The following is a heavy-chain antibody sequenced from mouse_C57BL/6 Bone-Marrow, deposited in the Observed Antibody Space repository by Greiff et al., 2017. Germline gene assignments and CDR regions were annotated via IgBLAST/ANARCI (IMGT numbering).Heavy chain of an antibody. Sequence: QVQLQQPGAELVKPGASVKLSCKASGYTFTSYWMQWVKQRPGQGLEWIGEIDPSDSYTNYNQKFKGQATLTVDTSSSTAYMQLSSLTSEDSAVYDGARENYYGSSQYYFDYGGQGTTLTVSS. D-gene: IGHD1-1*01. CDR1: GYTFTSYW. J-gene: IGHJ2*01. CDR2: IDPSDSYT. V-gene: IGHV1-50*01. CDR3: ARENYYGSSQYYFDY.